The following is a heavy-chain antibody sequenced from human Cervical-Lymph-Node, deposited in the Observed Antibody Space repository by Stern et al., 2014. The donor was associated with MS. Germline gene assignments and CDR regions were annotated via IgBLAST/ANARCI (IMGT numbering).Heavy chain of an antibody. Sequence: VQLGQSGAEVKKPGESLKISCKGSGYSFATYWIGWVRQIPGKGLEWMGIIYPGDPDPRYSPSLQRPVTIFADKSISTAYLHWSSLKASDTAMYYCARPGDDTAKYGLDVWGQGTTVTVSS. CDR1: GYSFATYW. CDR2: IYPGDPDP. CDR3: ARPGDDTAKYGLDV. V-gene: IGHV5-51*06. J-gene: IGHJ6*02. D-gene: IGHD5-18*01.